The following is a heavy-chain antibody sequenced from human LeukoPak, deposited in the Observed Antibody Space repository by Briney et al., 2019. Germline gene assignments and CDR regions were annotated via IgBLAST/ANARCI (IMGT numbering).Heavy chain of an antibody. CDR2: ISSSSSTI. CDR1: GFTFSSYS. CDR3: ARGGSSGYYAFDY. V-gene: IGHV3-48*01. J-gene: IGHJ4*02. D-gene: IGHD3-22*01. Sequence: GGSLRLSCAASGFTFSSYSMNWVRQVPGKGLEWVSYISSSSSTIYYADSVKGRFTISRDNAKNSLYLQMNSLRAEDTAVYYCARGGSSGYYAFDYWGQGTLVTVSS.